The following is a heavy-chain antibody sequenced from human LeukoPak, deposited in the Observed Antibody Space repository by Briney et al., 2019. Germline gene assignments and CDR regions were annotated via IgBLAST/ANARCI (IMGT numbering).Heavy chain of an antibody. Sequence: ASVKVSCKASGGTFTGYYMHWVRQAPGQGLEWMGWINPNSGGTNYAQKFQGRVTMTRDTSISTAYMELSRLRSDDTAVYYCARDPPYGPRDYYYYMDVWGKGTTVTVSS. D-gene: IGHD3-10*01. J-gene: IGHJ6*03. CDR1: GGTFTGYY. CDR2: INPNSGGT. V-gene: IGHV1-2*02. CDR3: ARDPPYGPRDYYYYMDV.